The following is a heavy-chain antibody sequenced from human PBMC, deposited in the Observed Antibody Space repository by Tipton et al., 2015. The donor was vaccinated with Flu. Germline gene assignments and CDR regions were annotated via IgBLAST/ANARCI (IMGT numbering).Heavy chain of an antibody. D-gene: IGHD4-23*01. J-gene: IGHJ4*02. CDR2: TYYRSKWYN. Sequence: GLVKPSQTLSLTCAISGDSVSSNSAAWNWIRQSPSRGLEWLGRTYYRSKWYNYYAVSVKSRITIKPDTSKNQFSLQLNSVTPEDTAVYYCARGVRSTTVVTPGCDYWSQETLVTVSS. V-gene: IGHV6-1*01. CDR1: GDSVSSNSAA. CDR3: ARGVRSTTVVTPGCDY.